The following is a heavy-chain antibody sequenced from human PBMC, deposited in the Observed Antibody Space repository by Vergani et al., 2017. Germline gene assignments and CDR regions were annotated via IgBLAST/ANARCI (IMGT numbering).Heavy chain of an antibody. CDR3: AKEEYSSGWSSVGYYYYYGMDV. Sequence: QVQLEQSGAEVKKPGSSVKVSCKASGGTFSSYAISWVRQAPGQGLEWMGRIIPIFGTANYAQKFQGRVTITADESTSTAYMELSSLRSEDTAVYYCAKEEYSSGWSSVGYYYYYGMDVWGQGTTVTVSS. D-gene: IGHD6-19*01. CDR2: IIPIFGTA. CDR1: GGTFSSYA. V-gene: IGHV1-69*18. J-gene: IGHJ6*02.